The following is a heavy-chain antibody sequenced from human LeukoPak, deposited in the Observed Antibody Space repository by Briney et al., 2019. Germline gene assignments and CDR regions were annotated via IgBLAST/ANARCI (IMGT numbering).Heavy chain of an antibody. CDR2: IYPGDSDT. J-gene: IGHJ4*02. CDR1: GYSFTSYW. V-gene: IGHV5-51*01. D-gene: IGHD3-10*01. CDR3: ARGDGRRGFYFDY. Sequence: GESLKISCKGPGYSFTSYWIGWVRQTPGKGLEWMGIIYPGDSDTRYSPSFQGQVTVSADKSINTAWLQWNSLKASDTAMYYCARGDGRRGFYFDYWGQGTLVTVSS.